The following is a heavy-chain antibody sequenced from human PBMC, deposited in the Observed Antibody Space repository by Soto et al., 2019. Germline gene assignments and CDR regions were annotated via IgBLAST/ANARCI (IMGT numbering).Heavy chain of an antibody. V-gene: IGHV1-69*13. Sequence: GASVKVSCKASAGTFSNYAISWVRQAPGQGLEWMGGIIPIFGTANYAQKFQGRVTITADESTSTAYMELSSLRSEDTAVYYCARETVQAEKQWKYNRFDPWGQGAQVTVSS. D-gene: IGHD6-19*01. CDR1: AGTFSNYA. J-gene: IGHJ5*02. CDR2: IIPIFGTA. CDR3: ARETVQAEKQWKYNRFDP.